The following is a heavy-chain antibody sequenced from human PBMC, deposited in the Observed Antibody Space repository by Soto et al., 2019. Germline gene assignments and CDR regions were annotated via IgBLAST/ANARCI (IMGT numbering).Heavy chain of an antibody. CDR3: ARTSDSSGYYFPYDY. D-gene: IGHD3-22*01. J-gene: IGHJ4*02. CDR1: GYSLTSYY. Sequence: AASVRVSCKASGYSLTSYYMHWVRQAPGQGLEWMGIINPSGGSTSYAQKFQGRVTMTRDTSTSTVYMELSSLRSEDTAVYYCARTSDSSGYYFPYDYWGQGTLVTVSS. V-gene: IGHV1-46*01. CDR2: INPSGGST.